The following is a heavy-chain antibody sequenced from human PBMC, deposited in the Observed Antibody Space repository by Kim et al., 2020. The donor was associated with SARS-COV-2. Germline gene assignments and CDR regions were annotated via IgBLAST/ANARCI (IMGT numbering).Heavy chain of an antibody. J-gene: IGHJ4*02. D-gene: IGHD1-26*01. CDR3: TTGYSGSYGDY. CDR2: T. Sequence: TDYAAPVKGRLTISRDDSKNTLYLQMNSLKTEDTAVYYCTTGYSGSYGDYWGQGTLVTVSS. V-gene: IGHV3-15*01.